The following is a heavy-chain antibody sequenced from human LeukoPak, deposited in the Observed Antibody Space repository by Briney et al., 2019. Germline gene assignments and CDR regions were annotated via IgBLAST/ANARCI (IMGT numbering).Heavy chain of an antibody. V-gene: IGHV1-3*01. CDR2: INAGNGDT. CDR1: GYTFTSYA. D-gene: IGHD1-1*01. J-gene: IGHJ4*02. CDR3: ARDRGGTGDSDY. Sequence: ASVKVSCKASGYTFTSYAMHWVRRAPGQRLEWMGWINAGNGDTKYSQKFQGRVNIARDTSASTAYMELSSLRSEDTAVYYCARDRGGTGDSDYWGQGTLVTVSS.